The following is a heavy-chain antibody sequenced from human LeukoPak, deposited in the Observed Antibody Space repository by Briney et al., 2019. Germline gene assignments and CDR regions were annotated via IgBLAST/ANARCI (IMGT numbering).Heavy chain of an antibody. CDR3: ARDASDIVVVPAAVGPFDL. Sequence: QPGGSLRLSCAASGFTFSSYAMYWVRRTPGKGLEYVSVISGHGVSTHYATSVKGRFTISRDNSKNTLYLQMGSLRAEDMAVYYCARDASDIVVVPAAVGPFDLWGQGTLVTVSS. D-gene: IGHD2-2*01. CDR2: ISGHGVST. V-gene: IGHV3-64*01. CDR1: GFTFSSYA. J-gene: IGHJ4*02.